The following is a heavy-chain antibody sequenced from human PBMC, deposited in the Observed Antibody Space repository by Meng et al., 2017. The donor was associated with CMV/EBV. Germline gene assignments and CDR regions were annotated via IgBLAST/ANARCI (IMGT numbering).Heavy chain of an antibody. CDR1: GFTFSSYA. Sequence: SLRLSCAVSGFTFSSYAMHWVRQAPGKGLEWVAVISYDGSNKYYADSVKGRFTISRDNSKNTLYLQMNSLRAEDTAVYYCAKDNSSYDSSGYLDYWGQGTLVTVSS. J-gene: IGHJ4*02. D-gene: IGHD3-22*01. CDR3: AKDNSSYDSSGYLDY. CDR2: ISYDGSNK. V-gene: IGHV3-30*04.